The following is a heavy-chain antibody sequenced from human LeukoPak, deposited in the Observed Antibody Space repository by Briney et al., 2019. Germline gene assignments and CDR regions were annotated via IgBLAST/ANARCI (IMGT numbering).Heavy chain of an antibody. V-gene: IGHV4-4*02. Sequence: SETLSLTCAVSGGSISSSNWWSWVRQPPGKGLEWIGEIYHSGSTNYNPSLKRRVPISVDKSKNQFSLKLSSVTAADTAVYYCARADILTGYYPYYFDYWGQGTLVTVSS. J-gene: IGHJ4*02. CDR2: IYHSGST. CDR1: GGSISSSNW. D-gene: IGHD3-9*01. CDR3: ARADILTGYYPYYFDY.